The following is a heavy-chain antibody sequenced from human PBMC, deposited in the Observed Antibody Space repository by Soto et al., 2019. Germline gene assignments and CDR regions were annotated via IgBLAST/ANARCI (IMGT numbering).Heavy chain of an antibody. J-gene: IGHJ5*02. V-gene: IGHV1-69*04. CDR3: ARDCSYEGPHYDIPNPLQSLP. CDR2: IIPILGIA. CDR1: GGTFSSYT. Sequence: SVKVSCKASGGTFSSYTISWVRQAPGQGLEWMGRIIPILGIANYAQKFQGRVTITADKSTSTAYMELSSLRSEDTAVYYCARDCSYEGPHYDIPNPLQSLPWG. D-gene: IGHD3-9*01.